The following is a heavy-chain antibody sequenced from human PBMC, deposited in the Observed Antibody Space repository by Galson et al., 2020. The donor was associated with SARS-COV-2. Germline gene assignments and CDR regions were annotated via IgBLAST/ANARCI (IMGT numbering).Heavy chain of an antibody. Sequence: GGSLRLSCAASGFTVSSNYMSWVRQAPGKGLEWVSVIYSGGSTYYADSVQGRFTISRDNSKNTLYLQMNSLRAEDTAVYYCARVGRRDGYNSVYYYGMDVWGQGTTVTVSS. CDR1: GFTVSSNY. V-gene: IGHV3-53*01. J-gene: IGHJ6*02. D-gene: IGHD5-12*01. CDR3: ARVGRRDGYNSVYYYGMDV. CDR2: IYSGGST.